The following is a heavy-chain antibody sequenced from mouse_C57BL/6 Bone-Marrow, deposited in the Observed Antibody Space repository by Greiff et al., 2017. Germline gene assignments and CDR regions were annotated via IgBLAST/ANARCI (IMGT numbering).Heavy chain of an antibody. CDR3: AMNYDYEWYFDV. V-gene: IGHV1-74*01. CDR2: IHPSDSDT. CDR1: GYTFTSYW. Sequence: QVQLQQPGAELVKPGASVKVSCKASGYTFTSYWMHWVKQRPGQGLEWIGRIHPSDSDTNYHQKFKGKATLTVDKSSSTAYMQLSSLTSEDSAVYYCAMNYDYEWYFDVWGTGTTVTVSS. D-gene: IGHD2-4*01. J-gene: IGHJ1*03.